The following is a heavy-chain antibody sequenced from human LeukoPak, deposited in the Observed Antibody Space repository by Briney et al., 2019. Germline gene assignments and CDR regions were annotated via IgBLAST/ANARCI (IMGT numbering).Heavy chain of an antibody. CDR2: IHDSGST. D-gene: IGHD6-13*01. CDR1: GNSISSGGYS. V-gene: IGHV4-30-4*07. J-gene: IGHJ5*02. CDR3: ARVVAAAGNNWFDP. Sequence: SETLSLTCAVSGNSISSGGYSWSWIRQTPGKGLEWIAYIHDSGSTYNNPSLKSRLSISIDTSKNQFSLKLNSVTAADTAVYYCARVVAAAGNNWFDPWGQGTLVTVSS.